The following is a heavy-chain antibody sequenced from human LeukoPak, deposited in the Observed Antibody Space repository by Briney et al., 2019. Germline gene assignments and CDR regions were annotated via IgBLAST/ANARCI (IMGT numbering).Heavy chain of an antibody. J-gene: IGHJ3*02. CDR3: ALYYYGSGSYPLDAFDI. CDR2: IYYSGST. Sequence: SETLSLTCTVSGGSISSYYWSWIRQPPGKGLEWIGYIYYSGSTNYNPSLKSRVTISVDTSKNQLSLKLSSVTAADTAVYYCALYYYGSGSYPLDAFDIWGQGTMVTVSS. CDR1: GGSISSYY. V-gene: IGHV4-59*01. D-gene: IGHD3-10*01.